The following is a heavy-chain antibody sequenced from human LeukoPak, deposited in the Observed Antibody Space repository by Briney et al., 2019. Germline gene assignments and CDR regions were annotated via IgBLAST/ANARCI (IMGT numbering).Heavy chain of an antibody. CDR1: GFTFTGYS. V-gene: IGHV3-7*04. CDR2: IKQDGSEK. Sequence: AGRSLRLSCAASGFTFTGYSMNWVRQAPGKGLEWVANIKQDGSEKYYVDSVKGRFTISRDNAKNSLYIQMNSLSAEDTAVYYCVSERQDGSGSFHTFDYWGQGTLVTVSS. J-gene: IGHJ4*02. D-gene: IGHD3-10*01. CDR3: VSERQDGSGSFHTFDY.